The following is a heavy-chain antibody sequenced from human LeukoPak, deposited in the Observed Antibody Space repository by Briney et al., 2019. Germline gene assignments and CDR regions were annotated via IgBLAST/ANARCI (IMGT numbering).Heavy chain of an antibody. CDR3: ARDQTPMVREAWYDASDI. J-gene: IGHJ3*02. CDR2: IKQDGSEK. D-gene: IGHD3-10*01. Sequence: GGSLRLSCAASGFTFSSYWMSWVRQPPGKGLEWVANIKQDGSEKYYVDSVKGRFTISRDNAKNSLYLQINSLRAEDTAVYYCARDQTPMVREAWYDASDIWGQGTMVAVSS. CDR1: GFTFSSYW. V-gene: IGHV3-7*01.